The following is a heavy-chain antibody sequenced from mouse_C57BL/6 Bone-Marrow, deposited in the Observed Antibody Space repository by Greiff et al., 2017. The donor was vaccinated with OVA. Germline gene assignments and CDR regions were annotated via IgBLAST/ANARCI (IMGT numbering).Heavy chain of an antibody. V-gene: IGHV5-4*03. D-gene: IGHD4-1*01. Sequence: EVKLVESGGGLVKPGGSLKLSCAASGFTFSSYAMSWVRQTPEKRLEWVATISDGGSYTYYPDNVRGRFTISRDNAKNNLYLQMSHLKSEDAAMYYCARGNWDVGAWFAYWGQGNLVTVSA. J-gene: IGHJ3*01. CDR3: ARGNWDVGAWFAY. CDR2: ISDGGSYT. CDR1: GFTFSSYA.